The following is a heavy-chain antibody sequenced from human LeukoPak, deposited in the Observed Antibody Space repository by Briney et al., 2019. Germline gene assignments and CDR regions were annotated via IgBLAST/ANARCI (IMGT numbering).Heavy chain of an antibody. J-gene: IGHJ3*02. CDR2: INPNSGGT. CDR3: ARSYYDILTGYIYAFDI. D-gene: IGHD3-9*01. Sequence: ASVKVSCKASGYTFTGYYMHWVRQAPGQGLEWMGWINPNSGGTNYAQKFQGWVTMTRDTSISTAYMELSRLRSDDTAVYYCARSYYDILTGYIYAFDIWGQGTMVTVSS. V-gene: IGHV1-2*04. CDR1: GYTFTGYY.